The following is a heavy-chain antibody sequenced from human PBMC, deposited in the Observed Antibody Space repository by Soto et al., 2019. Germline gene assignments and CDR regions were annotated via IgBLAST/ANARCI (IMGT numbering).Heavy chain of an antibody. CDR1: VSTFTSYG. CDR2: ISAYIGNT. CDR3: AVGGGRTVLRQNWFKP. J-gene: IGHJ5*02. Sequence: SVKVSCKASVSTFTSYGISWVRQAPGQGLDWMGLISAYIGNTDYAQKLQGRVAMTTDTSTSTAYMVLRTLRSDDTAVYYCAVGGGRTVLRQNWFKPWRQRTLV. D-gene: IGHD1-26*01. V-gene: IGHV1-18*04.